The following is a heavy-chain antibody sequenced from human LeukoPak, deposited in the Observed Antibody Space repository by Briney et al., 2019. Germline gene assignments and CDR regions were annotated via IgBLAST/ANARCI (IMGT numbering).Heavy chain of an antibody. J-gene: IGHJ3*02. CDR1: GFTFSSYR. V-gene: IGHV3-21*01. CDR3: ARDYFAVAKNGDGFDI. Sequence: GGSLSLSCAASGFTFSSYRMNWVRQAPGKGLEWVSSISSSNSYMYYADSVKGRFTISRDNAKNSLYLQMNSLRAEDTAVYYCARDYFAVAKNGDGFDIWGQGTMVTISS. D-gene: IGHD6-19*01. CDR2: ISSSNSYM.